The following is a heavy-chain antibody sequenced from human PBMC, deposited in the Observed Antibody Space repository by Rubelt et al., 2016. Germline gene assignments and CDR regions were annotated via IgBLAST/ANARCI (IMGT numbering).Heavy chain of an antibody. J-gene: IGHJ4*02. CDR1: GYTFTSYG. CDR3: ARERDDYGDY. D-gene: IGHD5-24*01. Sequence: QVQLVQSGAEVKKPGASVKVSCKASGYTFTSYGISWVRQAPGQGLEWMGIINPSGGSKSYAQKFQGRVTMTRDTSTSTVYMELSSRRSEDTAVYYCARERDDYGDYWGQGTLVTVSS. V-gene: IGHV1-46*01. CDR2: INPSGGSK.